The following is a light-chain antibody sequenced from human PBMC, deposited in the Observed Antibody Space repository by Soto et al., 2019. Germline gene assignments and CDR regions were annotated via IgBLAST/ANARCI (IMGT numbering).Light chain of an antibody. CDR1: QSIISY. J-gene: IGKJ1*01. CDR3: QQSYSTPWT. CDR2: AAS. V-gene: IGKV1-39*01. Sequence: DIQMTQSPSSLSASVGDRVTITCRASQSIISYLNWYQQKPGKAPKLLIYAASSLQSGVPSRFCGSGSGTDFTLTISSLQPEDFATYYCQQSYSTPWTFGQGTKV.